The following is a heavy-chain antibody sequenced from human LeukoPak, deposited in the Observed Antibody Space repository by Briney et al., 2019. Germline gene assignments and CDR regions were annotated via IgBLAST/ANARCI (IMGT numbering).Heavy chain of an antibody. V-gene: IGHV3-23*01. J-gene: IGHJ4*02. CDR1: GFTFSSYA. CDR2: IRTSGGST. D-gene: IGHD3-22*01. Sequence: PGGSLRLSCAASGFTFSSYAMSWVRQAPGKGLEWVSGIRTSGGSTSYADSVKGRFTISRDNPRNTLYMQMNSLRAEDTALYYCAIMHPYYDGSGYWVQWGQGTLVTVSS. CDR3: AIMHPYYDGSGYWVQ.